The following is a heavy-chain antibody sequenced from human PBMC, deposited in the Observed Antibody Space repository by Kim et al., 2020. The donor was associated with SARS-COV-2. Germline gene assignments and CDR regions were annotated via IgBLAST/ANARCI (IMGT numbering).Heavy chain of an antibody. J-gene: IGHJ4*02. CDR1: GFTFSSYW. CDR3: ARRPVAGRRSDY. CDR2: IKQDGSEK. V-gene: IGHV3-7*03. Sequence: GGSLRLSCVASGFTFSSYWMSWVRQAPGKGLEWVANIKQDGSEKYYVDSVKGRFTISRDNAKNSLYLQMNSLRAEDTAVYYCARRPVAGRRSDYWGQGTLVTVSS. D-gene: IGHD6-19*01.